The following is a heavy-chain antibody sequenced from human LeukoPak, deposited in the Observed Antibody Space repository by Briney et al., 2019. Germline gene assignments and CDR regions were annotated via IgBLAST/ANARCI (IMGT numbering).Heavy chain of an antibody. CDR3: ARDLFTSSSSDYYYYMDV. CDR2: ISYDGSNK. Sequence: GGSLRLSCAASGFTFSSYGMHWVRQAPGKGLEWVAVISYDGSNKYYADSVKGRFTISRDNSKNTLYLQMNSLRAEDTAVYYCARDLFTSSSSDYYYYMDVWGKGTTVTVSS. D-gene: IGHD6-6*01. CDR1: GFTFSSYG. V-gene: IGHV3-30*03. J-gene: IGHJ6*03.